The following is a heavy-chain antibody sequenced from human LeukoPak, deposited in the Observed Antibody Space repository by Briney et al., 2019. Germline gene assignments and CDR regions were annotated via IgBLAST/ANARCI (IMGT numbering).Heavy chain of an antibody. D-gene: IGHD2-15*01. Sequence: SETLSLTCTVSGGSVSSYFWSWIRQPPGKGLQWIGYIYSSGSTHYNPSLKSRVTISVDTSKNQFSLKLSSVTAADTAVYYCARTTEGYCRGRSCYSYYYYMDVWGKGTTVTVSS. CDR2: IYSSGST. J-gene: IGHJ6*03. V-gene: IGHV4-59*02. CDR1: GGSVSSYF. CDR3: ARTTEGYCRGRSCYSYYYYMDV.